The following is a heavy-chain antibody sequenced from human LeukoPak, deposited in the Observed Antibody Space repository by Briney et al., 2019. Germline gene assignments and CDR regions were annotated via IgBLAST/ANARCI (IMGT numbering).Heavy chain of an antibody. CDR2: IKQDGSEK. CDR1: GFTFSMYW. J-gene: IGHJ4*02. V-gene: IGHV3-7*03. CDR3: AGGTGWLIDY. Sequence: PGGSLRLSCAVSGFTFSMYWMNWVRQAPGKGREWVAIIKQDGSEKFYVDSVEGRFAISRDNAKNSLYLQMNSLRAEDTAVYYCAGGTGWLIDYWGQGTLVTVSS. D-gene: IGHD6-19*01.